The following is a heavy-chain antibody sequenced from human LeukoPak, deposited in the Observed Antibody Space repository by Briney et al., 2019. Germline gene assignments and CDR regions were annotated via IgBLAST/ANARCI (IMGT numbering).Heavy chain of an antibody. CDR1: GGSFSGYY. V-gene: IGHV4-34*01. D-gene: IGHD3-22*01. J-gene: IGHJ4*02. CDR2: INHSGST. Sequence: SETLSLTCAVYGGSFSGYYWSWIRQPPGKGLEWIGEINHSGSTNYNPSLKSRVTISVDTSKNQFSLKLSSVTAADTAVYYCARGGFNYYDSSGYYYTLDYWGQGTLVTVSS. CDR3: ARGGFNYYDSSGYYYTLDY.